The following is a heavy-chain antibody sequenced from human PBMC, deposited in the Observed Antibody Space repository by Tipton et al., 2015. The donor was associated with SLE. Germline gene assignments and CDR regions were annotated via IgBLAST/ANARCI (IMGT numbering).Heavy chain of an antibody. V-gene: IGHV3-23*01. CDR1: GFTFTTYA. CDR2: ISGGGFNT. D-gene: IGHD3-10*01. CDR3: AKSVQGVIRGFDY. J-gene: IGHJ4*02. Sequence: SLRLSCAASGFTFTTYALTWVRQAPGKGLEWVSSISGGGFNTDYADSVKGRFTISRDNSKNTLYLQMNSLRGEDTAIYYCAKSVQGVIRGFDYWGQGTLVTVSS.